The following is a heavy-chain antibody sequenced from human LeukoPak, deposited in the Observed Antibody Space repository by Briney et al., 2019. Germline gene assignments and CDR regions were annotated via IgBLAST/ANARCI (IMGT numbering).Heavy chain of an antibody. D-gene: IGHD3-3*01. J-gene: IGHJ4*02. CDR2: ISTDGRCK. V-gene: IGHV3-30*03. Sequence: GRSLRLSCAASGFTFSSYGMHWVRQAPGKGLEWVAVISTDGRCKYYLDSVKGRFTISRDNSKNTLYVQMNSLRPDDTAVYYCARNRGADGYYWVGYWGQGTLVTVSS. CDR3: ARNRGADGYYWVGY. CDR1: GFTFSSYG.